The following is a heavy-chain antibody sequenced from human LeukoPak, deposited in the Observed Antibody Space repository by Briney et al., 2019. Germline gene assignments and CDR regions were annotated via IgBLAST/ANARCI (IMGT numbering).Heavy chain of an antibody. CDR1: GYSISSGYY. D-gene: IGHD3-22*01. J-gene: IGHJ4*02. V-gene: IGHV4-38-2*02. CDR3: AREDYYDSSGYFDY. Sequence: SETLSLTCTVSGYSISSGYYWGWIRQPPGKGLEWIGSIYYSGSTYYNPSLKSRVTISVDTSKNQFSLKLSSVTAADTAVYYCAREDYYDSSGYFDYWGQGTLVTVSS. CDR2: IYYSGST.